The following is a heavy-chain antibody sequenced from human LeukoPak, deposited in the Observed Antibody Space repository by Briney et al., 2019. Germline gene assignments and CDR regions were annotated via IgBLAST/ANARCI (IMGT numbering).Heavy chain of an antibody. V-gene: IGHV1-2*04. CDR3: AREVEVPSLLAGYYYYGMDV. J-gene: IGHJ6*02. D-gene: IGHD2-15*01. CDR2: INPNSGGT. Sequence: ASVKVSCKASGYTFTSYAMNWVRQAPGQGLEWMGWINPNSGGTNYAQKFQGWVTMTRDTSISTAYMELSRLRSDDTAVYYCAREVEVPSLLAGYYYYGMDVWGQGTTVTVSS. CDR1: GYTFTSYA.